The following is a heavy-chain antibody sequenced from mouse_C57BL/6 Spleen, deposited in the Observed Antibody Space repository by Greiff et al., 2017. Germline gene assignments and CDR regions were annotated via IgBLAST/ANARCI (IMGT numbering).Heavy chain of an antibody. CDR3: ATGLYGSIGYFEV. CDR1: GYSFTDYN. V-gene: IGHV1-39*01. CDR2: INPNYGTT. D-gene: IGHD1-1*01. Sequence: VQLQQSGPELVKPGASVKISCKASGYSFTDYNMNWVKQSNGKSLEWIGVINPNYGTTSYNQKFKGKATLTVDQSSSTAYMQLNSRTSEDPAVYDCATGLYGSIGYFEVWGTGTTVTGSS. J-gene: IGHJ1*03.